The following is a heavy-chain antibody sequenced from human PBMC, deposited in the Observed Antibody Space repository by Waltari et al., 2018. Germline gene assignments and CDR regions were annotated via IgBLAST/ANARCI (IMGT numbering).Heavy chain of an antibody. Sequence: QVQLQESGPGLMKPSETLSLSCSVSGGFIRSYYWCWIRQSPGKGLEWIGYTYYNGDTTYNPSLKSRLTMSVDMSKNQFSLKLTSVTAADTAIYYCARGRRYSESRGPFDFWGQGTLVTVSS. V-gene: IGHV4-59*01. CDR2: TYYNGDT. CDR1: GGFIRSYY. J-gene: IGHJ4*02. CDR3: ARGRRYSESRGPFDF. D-gene: IGHD3-22*01.